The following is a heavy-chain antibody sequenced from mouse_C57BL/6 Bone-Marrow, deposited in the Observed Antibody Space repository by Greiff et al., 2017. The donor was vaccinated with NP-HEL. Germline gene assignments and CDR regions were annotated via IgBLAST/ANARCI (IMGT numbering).Heavy chain of an antibody. CDR1: GFTFSSYA. CDR3: TRDNPRGKGSDWYFDV. Sequence: EVHLVESGEGLVKPGGSLKLSCAASGFTFSSYAMSWVRQTPEKRLEWVAYISSGGDYIYYADTVKGRFTISRDNARNTLYLQMSSLKSEDTAMYYCTRDNPRGKGSDWYFDVWGTGTTVTVSS. CDR2: ISSGGDYI. J-gene: IGHJ1*03. V-gene: IGHV5-9-1*02. D-gene: IGHD1-1*01.